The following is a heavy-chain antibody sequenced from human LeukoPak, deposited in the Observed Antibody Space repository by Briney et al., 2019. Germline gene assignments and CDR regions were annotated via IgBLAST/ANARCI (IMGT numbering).Heavy chain of an antibody. CDR1: GGSISSSSYY. CDR3: ARDRGYDILTGYAFDI. CDR2: IYYSGST. J-gene: IGHJ3*02. Sequence: SETLSLTCTVSGGSISSSSYYWGWIRQPPGKGLEWIGSIYYSGSTYYNPSLKSRVTISVDTSKNRFSLKLSSVTAADTAVYYCARDRGYDILTGYAFDIWGQGTMVTVSS. D-gene: IGHD3-9*01. V-gene: IGHV4-39*07.